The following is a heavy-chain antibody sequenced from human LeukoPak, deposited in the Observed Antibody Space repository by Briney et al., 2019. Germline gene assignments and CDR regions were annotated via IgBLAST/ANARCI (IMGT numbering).Heavy chain of an antibody. CDR3: ASFDDRLPRDY. V-gene: IGHV4-59*08. CDR2: IYYSGST. CDR1: GDSISSYY. D-gene: IGHD3-9*01. Sequence: SETLSLTCTVSGDSISSYYWSWIRQPPGKGLEWIANIYYSGSTNYNPSLKSRVTISIDTSKNQFSLKLSSVTAADTAVYYCASFDDRLPRDYWGQGTLVTVS. J-gene: IGHJ4*02.